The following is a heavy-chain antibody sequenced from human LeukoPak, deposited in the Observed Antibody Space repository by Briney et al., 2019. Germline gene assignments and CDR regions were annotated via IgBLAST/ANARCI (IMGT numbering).Heavy chain of an antibody. CDR1: GGSFSGYY. CDR3: ASFRWGVGFEY. J-gene: IGHJ4*02. D-gene: IGHD3-16*01. CDR2: INHSGST. V-gene: IGHV4-34*01. Sequence: KSSETLSLTCAVYGGSFSGYYWSCIRQTPGKELEWIGEINHSGSTNYNPSLKSRLTISVDTSKNQFSLKLNSLTAADTAVYYCASFRWGVGFEYWGQGTLVTVSS.